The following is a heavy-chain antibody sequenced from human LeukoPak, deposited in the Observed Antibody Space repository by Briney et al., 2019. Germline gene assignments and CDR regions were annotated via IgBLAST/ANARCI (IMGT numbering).Heavy chain of an antibody. CDR2: IISDGSST. CDR1: GFAFSNYW. J-gene: IGHJ4*02. Sequence: PGGSLRLSXAASGFAFSNYWMHWVRQTPGKGLVWVSRIISDGSSTSYADSVKGRFTNSRDNAKNTLYLQMNSLRAEDTAVYYCARDGSLPDYWGQGTLVTVSS. CDR3: ARDGSLPDY. V-gene: IGHV3-74*01.